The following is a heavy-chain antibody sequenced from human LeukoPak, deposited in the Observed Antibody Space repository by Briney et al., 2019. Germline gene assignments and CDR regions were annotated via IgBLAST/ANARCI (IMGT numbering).Heavy chain of an antibody. CDR3: ARVPHCSGGSCYGPLFDY. CDR2: ISAYNGNT. D-gene: IGHD2-15*01. V-gene: IGHV1-18*01. J-gene: IGHJ4*02. Sequence: ASVKVSCKASGYTFNSYGISWVRQAPGQGLEWMGWISAYNGNTNYAQKLQGRVTMTTDTSTSTAYMELRSLRSDDTAVYYCARVPHCSGGSCYGPLFDYWGQGTLVTVSS. CDR1: GYTFNSYG.